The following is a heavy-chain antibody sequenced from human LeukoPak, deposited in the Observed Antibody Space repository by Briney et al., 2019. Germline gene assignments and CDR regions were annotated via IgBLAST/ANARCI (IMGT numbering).Heavy chain of an antibody. CDR3: AGDGSAYYDFWSGYRPAHYYYYYMDV. D-gene: IGHD3-3*01. Sequence: ASVKVSCKASGYTFTSYYMHWVRQAPGQGLEWMGIINPSGGSTSYAQKFQGRVTMTRDMSTSTVYMELSSLRSEDTAVYYCAGDGSAYYDFWSGYRPAHYYYYYMDVWGKGTTVTVSS. CDR2: INPSGGST. J-gene: IGHJ6*03. V-gene: IGHV1-46*01. CDR1: GYTFTSYY.